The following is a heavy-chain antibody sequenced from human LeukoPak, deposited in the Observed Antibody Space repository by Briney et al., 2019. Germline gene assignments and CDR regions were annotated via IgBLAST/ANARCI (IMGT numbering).Heavy chain of an antibody. Sequence: GASVKVSCKASGYTFTGYYMHWVRQTPGQGLEWMGWINPNSGGTNYAQKFQGRVTMTRDTSISTAYMELSRLRSDDTAVYYCARTVPYSNKQSKYRNTFDYWGQGTLVTVSS. CDR3: ARTVPYSNKQSKYRNTFDY. J-gene: IGHJ4*02. V-gene: IGHV1-2*02. CDR1: GYTFTGYY. D-gene: IGHD2/OR15-2a*01. CDR2: INPNSGGT.